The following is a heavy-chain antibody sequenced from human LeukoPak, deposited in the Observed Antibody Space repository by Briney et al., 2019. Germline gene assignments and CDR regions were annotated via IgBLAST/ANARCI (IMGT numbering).Heavy chain of an antibody. J-gene: IGHJ4*02. CDR3: ARGDSSGWFYFYY. CDR2: IYYSGTT. CDR1: GGSISSYY. D-gene: IGHD6-19*01. V-gene: IGHV4-59*01. Sequence: SETLSLTCTVSGGSISSYYWRWIRQPPGKGLDWTGYIYYSGTTKYNPSLKGRVTTSVDTSKNQFSLKLSSVTAADSAVYYCARGDSSGWFYFYYWGQGTLVTVSS.